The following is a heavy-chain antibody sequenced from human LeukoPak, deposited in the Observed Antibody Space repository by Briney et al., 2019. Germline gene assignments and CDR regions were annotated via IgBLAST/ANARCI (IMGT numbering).Heavy chain of an antibody. CDR3: ARHGPSDWGRIDY. D-gene: IGHD7-27*01. V-gene: IGHV4-39*01. CDR2: IYYSGST. CDR1: DGSISSSSYY. J-gene: IGHJ4*02. Sequence: SETLSLTCTVSDGSISSSSYYWGWIRQPPGKGLEWIGSIYYSGSTYYNPSLKSRVTISVDTSKNQFSLKLSSVTAADTAVCYCARHGPSDWGRIDYWGQGTLVTVSS.